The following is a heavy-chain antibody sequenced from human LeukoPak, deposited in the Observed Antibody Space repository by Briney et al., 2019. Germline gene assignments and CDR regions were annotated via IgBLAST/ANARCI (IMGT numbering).Heavy chain of an antibody. CDR1: GGSISSYY. V-gene: IGHV4-59*01. J-gene: IGHJ4*02. CDR3: ARDSGTLVATLFH. Sequence: SETLSLTCTVSGGSISSYYWSWIRQPPGKGLEWIGYIYYSGSTNYNPSLKSRVTISVDTSKNQFSLKLSSVTAADTAVYYCARDSGTLVATLFHWGQGTLVTVSS. D-gene: IGHD5-12*01. CDR2: IYYSGST.